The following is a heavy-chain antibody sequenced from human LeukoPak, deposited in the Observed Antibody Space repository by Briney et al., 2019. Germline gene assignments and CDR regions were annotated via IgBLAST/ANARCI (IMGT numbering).Heavy chain of an antibody. CDR3: ALVTSGNWWFDP. Sequence: SSVKVSCKTSEHIFTIYHIHWVRQAPGQGLEGMAWINPDTGVTKYAQDLQGRVTVARDTSLTTTYMELSTLTSDDTAVYYCALVTSGNWWFDPWGPGTLVTVSS. CDR1: EHIFTIYH. CDR2: INPDTGVT. J-gene: IGHJ5*02. D-gene: IGHD2-21*02. V-gene: IGHV1-2*02.